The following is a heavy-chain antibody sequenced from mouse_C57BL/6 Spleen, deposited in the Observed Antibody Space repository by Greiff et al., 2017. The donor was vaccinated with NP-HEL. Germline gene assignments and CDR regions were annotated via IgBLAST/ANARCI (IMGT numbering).Heavy chain of an antibody. D-gene: IGHD2-3*01. CDR1: GYTFTSYW. CDR2: INPSNGGT. J-gene: IGHJ1*03. V-gene: IGHV1-53*01. CDR3: ARKAGDDGYYVHWYFDV. Sequence: QVQLQQPGTELVKPGASVKLSCKASGYTFTSYWMHWVKQRPGQGLEWIGNINPSNGGTNYNEKFKSKATLTVDKSSSTAYLQLSSLTSEDSAVYYCARKAGDDGYYVHWYFDVWGTGTTVTVSS.